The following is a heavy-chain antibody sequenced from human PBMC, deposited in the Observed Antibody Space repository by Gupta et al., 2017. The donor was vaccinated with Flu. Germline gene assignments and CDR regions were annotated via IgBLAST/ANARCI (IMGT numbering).Heavy chain of an antibody. CDR1: GFAFGNYA. D-gene: IGHD2-8*02. V-gene: IGHV3-23*01. Sequence: VQLLASGGGVVQPGGSLRLSCAASGFAFGNYAMSCVPQAPGKGLELVSSISGSGGFTYYADSVKGRFTISRDNSKNTLDLQMNSLRAEDTAVYFCAKLPGDEYWAGGFDIWGQGTMVTVSS. CDR3: AKLPGDEYWAGGFDI. J-gene: IGHJ3*02. CDR2: ISGSGGFT.